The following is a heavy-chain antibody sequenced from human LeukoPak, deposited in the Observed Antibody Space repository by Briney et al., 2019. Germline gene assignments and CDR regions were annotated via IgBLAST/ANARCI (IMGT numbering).Heavy chain of an antibody. D-gene: IGHD2-2*01. Sequence: GESLKISCQGSGYSFATYWIGWVRQMPGKGLEWMGIIYPGDSDTRYSPSFQGQVTISADKSISTAYLQWSSLKASDTAMYYCARLSDCSSTSCYGTLDYWGQGTLVTVSS. CDR1: GYSFATYW. V-gene: IGHV5-51*01. J-gene: IGHJ4*02. CDR2: IYPGDSDT. CDR3: ARLSDCSSTSCYGTLDY.